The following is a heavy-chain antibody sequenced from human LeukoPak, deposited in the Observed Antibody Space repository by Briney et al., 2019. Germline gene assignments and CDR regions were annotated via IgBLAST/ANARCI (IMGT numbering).Heavy chain of an antibody. D-gene: IGHD6-19*01. CDR2: INSDGSST. CDR1: GFTFSSSW. CDR3: ARSKGGSGWSPTIDY. V-gene: IGHV3-74*01. Sequence: PGGSLRLSCVVSGFTFSSSWMHWVRQAPGKGLEWVSRINSDGSSTSYADSVKGRFTISRDNAKNTLYLQMNSLRAEDTAVYYCARSKGGSGWSPTIDYWGQGTLVTVSP. J-gene: IGHJ4*02.